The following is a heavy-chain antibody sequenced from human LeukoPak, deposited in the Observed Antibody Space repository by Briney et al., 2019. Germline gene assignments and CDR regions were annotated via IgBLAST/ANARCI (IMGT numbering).Heavy chain of an antibody. D-gene: IGHD6-13*01. V-gene: IGHV4-59*08. J-gene: IGHJ4*02. CDR2: IYFTGSS. Sequence: SETLSLTCTVSGGSIDGYYWSWIRQSPGKGLEWIGYIYFTGSSNYKPSLRGRVTMSIDTSKSQVSLNLRSVTAADTAVYFCARVARAAAAGTAHLDYWGQGTLVTVSS. CDR1: GGSIDGYY. CDR3: ARVARAAAAGTAHLDY.